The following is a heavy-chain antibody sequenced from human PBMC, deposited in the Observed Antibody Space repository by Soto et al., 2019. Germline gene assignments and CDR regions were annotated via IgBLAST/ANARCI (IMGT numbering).Heavy chain of an antibody. CDR2: INPSGGST. V-gene: IGHV1-46*03. J-gene: IGHJ6*03. CDR1: GYTFTSYY. CDR3: ARDVVCGQQYCYYYYMDV. D-gene: IGHD2-8*01. Sequence: GASVKVSCKASGYTFTSYYMHWVRQAPGQGLEWMGIINPSGGSTSYAQKFQGRVTMTRDTSTSTVYMELSSLRSEDTAVYYCARDVVCGQQYCYYYYMDVWGKRTTVTV.